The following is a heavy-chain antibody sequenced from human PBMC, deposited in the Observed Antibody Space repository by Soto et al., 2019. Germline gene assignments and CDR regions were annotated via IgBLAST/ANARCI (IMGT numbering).Heavy chain of an antibody. Sequence: PSETLSLTCSVSGGSVSDKTSYWSWIRQPPGKRLEWIGYVYYSGTTNYNPSLKSRVTISVDLSKNRFSLRLSSVTTADTALYYCARTTAVPNTLRSRYFFDYWGQGTLVTVPQ. CDR2: VYYSGTT. J-gene: IGHJ4*02. CDR1: GGSVSDKTSY. D-gene: IGHD4-17*01. CDR3: ARTTAVPNTLRSRYFFDY. V-gene: IGHV4-61*01.